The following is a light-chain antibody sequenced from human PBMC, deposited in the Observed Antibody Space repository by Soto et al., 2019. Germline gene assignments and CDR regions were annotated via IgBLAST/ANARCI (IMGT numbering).Light chain of an antibody. CDR1: QSVSTR. J-gene: IGKJ1*01. Sequence: DIQMAQSPDSLSASVGDRGTDICRASQSVSTRLAWYQQKPGKVPKVLIYDASSWAGGFSSRFTGSRSWTEFTLTLNSLQPGDFASYYCQQYSGYWTFGQGTKVDIK. V-gene: IGKV1-5*02. CDR3: QQYSGYWT. CDR2: DAS.